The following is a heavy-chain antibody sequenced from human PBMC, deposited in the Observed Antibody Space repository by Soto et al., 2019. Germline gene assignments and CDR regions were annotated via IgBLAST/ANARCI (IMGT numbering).Heavy chain of an antibody. CDR2: ISGGGGST. CDR3: AKKFVSGNYLWGMDV. J-gene: IGHJ6*02. V-gene: IGHV3-23*01. CDR1: EFTFSTYA. Sequence: EVQLLESGGGLIQPGGSLRLSCAASEFTFSTYAMTWVRQAPGKGLEWVSAISGGGGSTYYADSVKGRFTISRYNSKNTLYLQVNMLRAEDTGVYYCAKKFVSGNYLWGMDVWGQGTTGTVSS. D-gene: IGHD1-26*01.